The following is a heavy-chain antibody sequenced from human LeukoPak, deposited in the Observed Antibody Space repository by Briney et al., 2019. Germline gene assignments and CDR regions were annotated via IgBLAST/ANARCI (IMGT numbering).Heavy chain of an antibody. CDR2: IIPIFGTA. CDR1: GGTFSSYA. J-gene: IGHJ6*02. D-gene: IGHD3-3*01. Sequence: ASVKVSCKASGGTFSSYAISWVRQAPGQELEWMGGIIPIFGTANYAQKFQGRVTITADESTSTAYMELSSLRSEDTAVYYCARDLPSLITIFGVVTIPGSNYYYGMDVWGQGTTVTVSS. V-gene: IGHV1-69*13. CDR3: ARDLPSLITIFGVVTIPGSNYYYGMDV.